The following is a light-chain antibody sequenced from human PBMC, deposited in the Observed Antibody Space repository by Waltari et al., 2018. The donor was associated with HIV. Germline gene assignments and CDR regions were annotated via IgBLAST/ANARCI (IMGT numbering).Light chain of an antibody. CDR2: RSN. V-gene: IGLV10-54*04. CDR1: SHNVRNQG. J-gene: IGLJ3*02. Sequence: QAGLTQPPSVSKDLRQTATLTCTGNSHNVRNQGATWLQHNQGHTPKLLSYRSNNRPSGISERFSASRSRNTASLTITGLQPEDEADYYCSAWDSSLGAWVFGGGTKLTVL. CDR3: SAWDSSLGAWV.